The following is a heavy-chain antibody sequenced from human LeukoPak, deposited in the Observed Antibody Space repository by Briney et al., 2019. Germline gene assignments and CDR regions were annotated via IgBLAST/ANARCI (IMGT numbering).Heavy chain of an antibody. J-gene: IGHJ6*02. Sequence: GGSLRLSCAASGFTFSSAWMHWVRQTPGKGLVWVSRINSDGSSTNYADSVKGRFTTSRDNAKNMVNLQMNSLRAEDTAIYYCTRDYSYAMAVWGQGTTVTVSS. V-gene: IGHV3-74*01. CDR3: TRDYSYAMAV. CDR1: GFTFSSAW. CDR2: INSDGSST. D-gene: IGHD2-21*01.